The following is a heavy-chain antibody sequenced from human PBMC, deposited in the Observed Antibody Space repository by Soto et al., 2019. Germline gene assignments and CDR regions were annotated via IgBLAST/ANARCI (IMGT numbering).Heavy chain of an antibody. V-gene: IGHV3-21*01. D-gene: IGHD2-15*01. J-gene: IGHJ4*02. CDR2: INTASHI. CDR1: GFTFSTYS. Sequence: EVLLVESGGGLVKPGGYLRLSCAASGFTFSTYSTNWDRQAPGKGLEWVSSINTASHIYYADSVKGRFTISRDDAKNSLYLQMNRLRDEDTAVYYCAREGGYCNGGGCRYFDYWGQGTLVTVSS. CDR3: AREGGYCNGGGCRYFDY.